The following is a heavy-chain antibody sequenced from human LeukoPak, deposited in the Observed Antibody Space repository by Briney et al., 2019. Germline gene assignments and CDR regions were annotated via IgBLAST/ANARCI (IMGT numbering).Heavy chain of an antibody. CDR1: GFTFSSYS. V-gene: IGHV3-21*01. D-gene: IGHD3-22*01. CDR2: ISSSNTYI. Sequence: TGGSLRLSCAASGFTFSSYSMNWVRQAPGKGLEWVSSISSSNTYIYYADSVKGRFTISRENAKNSLYLQMNSLRAEDTAVYYCARGHPISMITGPYFDYWGQGTLVTFSS. J-gene: IGHJ4*02. CDR3: ARGHPISMITGPYFDY.